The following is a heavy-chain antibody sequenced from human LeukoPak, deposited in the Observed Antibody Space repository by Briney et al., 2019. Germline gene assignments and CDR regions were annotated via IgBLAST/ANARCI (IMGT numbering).Heavy chain of an antibody. CDR3: ARVMAVSREDLNWFDT. Sequence: PSETLSLTCTVSGGSISRSGSYWGWIRQPPGKGLEWIGSIYYSGNTYNPSLKSRVTISVDTSKNQFSLNLTSVNAADTAMYYCARVMAVSREDLNWFDTWGQGTQVTVSS. CDR1: GGSISRSGSY. V-gene: IGHV4-39*07. CDR2: IYYSGNT. J-gene: IGHJ5*02. D-gene: IGHD5-24*01.